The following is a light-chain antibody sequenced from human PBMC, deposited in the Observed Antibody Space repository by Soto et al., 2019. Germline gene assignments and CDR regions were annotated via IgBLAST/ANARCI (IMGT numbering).Light chain of an antibody. CDR3: QKYNNWPPVT. Sequence: ETGMTQSKATLSAFPWERATLSRMASQSISSNLAWFQQKPGQAPRLLIYDASTMATGFPARFSGSGSGTEFTLTISSLQSEDFAVYFCQKYNNWPPVTFGPGTKVDF. V-gene: IGKV3-15*01. CDR1: QSISSN. CDR2: DAS. J-gene: IGKJ3*01.